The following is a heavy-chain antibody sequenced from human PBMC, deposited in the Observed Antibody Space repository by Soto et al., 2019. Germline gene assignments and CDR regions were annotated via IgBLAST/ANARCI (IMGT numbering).Heavy chain of an antibody. CDR1: GFTCSSYG. D-gene: IGHD5-12*01. Sequence: QVQLVESGGGLVQPGRSLRLSCAASGFTCSSYGIHWVRQAPGKGLVWVAVISYDGSNTYYADSAKGRFTISIDNSKITLYLQMNRLRAEDTAVYYCAKDLKEWLRLRYYYGIDVWGQGTTVTVCS. CDR2: ISYDGSNT. CDR3: AKDLKEWLRLRYYYGIDV. V-gene: IGHV3-30*18. J-gene: IGHJ6*02.